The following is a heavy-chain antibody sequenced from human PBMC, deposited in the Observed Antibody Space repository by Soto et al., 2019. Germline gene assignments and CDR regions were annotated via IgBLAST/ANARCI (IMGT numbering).Heavy chain of an antibody. CDR1: GFTFSNAW. Sequence: GGSLRLSCAASGFTFSNAWMNWVRQAPGKGLEWVGRIKSKTDGGTTDYAAPVKGRFTISRDDSKNTLYLQMNSLKTEDTAVYYCTTDLYSGSYLGAFDIWGQGTMVTVSS. CDR3: TTDLYSGSYLGAFDI. V-gene: IGHV3-15*07. CDR2: IKSKTDGGTT. J-gene: IGHJ3*02. D-gene: IGHD1-26*01.